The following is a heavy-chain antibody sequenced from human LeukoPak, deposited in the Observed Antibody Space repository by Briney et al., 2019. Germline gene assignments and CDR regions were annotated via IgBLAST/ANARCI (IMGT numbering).Heavy chain of an antibody. CDR3: ARDTSIAVAGEGGSC. CDR1: GGSISSYY. V-gene: IGHV4-59*12. CDR2: IYYSGST. D-gene: IGHD6-19*01. Sequence: SETLSLTCTVSGGSISSYYWSWIRQPPGKGLEWIGYIYYSGSTNYNPSLKSRVTISVDTSKNQYSLKLSSVTAADTAVYYCARDTSIAVAGEGGSCWGQGTLVTVSS. J-gene: IGHJ4*02.